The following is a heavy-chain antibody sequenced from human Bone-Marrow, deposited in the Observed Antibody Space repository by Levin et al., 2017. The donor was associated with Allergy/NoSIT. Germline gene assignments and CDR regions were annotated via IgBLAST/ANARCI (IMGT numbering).Heavy chain of an antibody. D-gene: IGHD3-10*01. CDR1: GFTFSSYG. Sequence: GGSLRLSCAASGFTFSSYGMHWVRQAPGKWLEWVALIWYDGSNKYYADSVKGRFTISRDNSENTLYLQMKSLRAEDTAVYYCARGYYYRSGSYYTPLNYWGQGTLVTVSS. J-gene: IGHJ4*02. CDR3: ARGYYYRSGSYYTPLNY. V-gene: IGHV3-33*01. CDR2: IWYDGSNK.